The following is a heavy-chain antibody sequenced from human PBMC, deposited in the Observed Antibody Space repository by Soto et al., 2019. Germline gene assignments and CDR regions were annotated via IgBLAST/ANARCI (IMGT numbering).Heavy chain of an antibody. D-gene: IGHD3-16*01. CDR2: IYTKERT. Sequence: TLSLTCTVSGGSITNYYWSWIRQPAGKGLEWIGRIYTKERTNYNLSFRNRVTMSVDTSKNQFSLKLDAVTAADTAVYYCARDDYKDGGNNWFDPWGQGTLVTVS. CDR1: GGSITNYY. CDR3: ARDDYKDGGNNWFDP. V-gene: IGHV4-4*07. J-gene: IGHJ5*02.